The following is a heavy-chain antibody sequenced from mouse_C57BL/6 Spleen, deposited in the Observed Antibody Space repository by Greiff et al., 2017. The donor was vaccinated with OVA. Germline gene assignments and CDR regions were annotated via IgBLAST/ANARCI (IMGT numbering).Heavy chain of an antibody. V-gene: IGHV1-59*01. CDR3: ARTAGSSYRYFDV. J-gene: IGHJ1*03. CDR2: IDPSDSYT. D-gene: IGHD1-1*01. Sequence: QVQLQQPGAELVRPGTSVKLSCKASGYTFTSYWMHWVKQRPGQGLEWIGVIDPSDSYTNYNQKFKGKATLTVDTSSSTAYMQLSSLTSEDSAVYYCARTAGSSYRYFDVWGTGTTVTVSS. CDR1: GYTFTSYW.